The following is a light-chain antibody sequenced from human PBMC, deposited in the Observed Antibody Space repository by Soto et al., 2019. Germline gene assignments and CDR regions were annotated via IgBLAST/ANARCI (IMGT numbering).Light chain of an antibody. J-gene: IGKJ4*01. Sequence: EVVMTQSPATLSVSPGERVTFSCRASQSVTTNLAWYQHKPGQSPRLLISDASTGASGIPPRFSGSGSVTEFTLTIDRLQLSEGEVYYCHKYDRWPVTFGGGSKVDIK. CDR2: DAS. CDR1: QSVTTN. CDR3: HKYDRWPVT. V-gene: IGKV3-15*01.